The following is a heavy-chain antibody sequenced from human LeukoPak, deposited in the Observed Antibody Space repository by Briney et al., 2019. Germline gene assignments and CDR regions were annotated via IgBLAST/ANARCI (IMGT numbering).Heavy chain of an antibody. J-gene: IGHJ4*02. D-gene: IGHD3-10*01. CDR3: ARDHYYGSGSFAAFDY. Sequence: PGGSLRLSCAASGFTFSTYSMNWVRQAPGKGLEWVSYISSGGGTIYYADSVKGRFTISRDNAKNSLYLQMNSLRVEDTAVYYCARDHYYGSGSFAAFDYWGRGTLVTVSS. V-gene: IGHV3-48*01. CDR2: ISSGGGTI. CDR1: GFTFSTYS.